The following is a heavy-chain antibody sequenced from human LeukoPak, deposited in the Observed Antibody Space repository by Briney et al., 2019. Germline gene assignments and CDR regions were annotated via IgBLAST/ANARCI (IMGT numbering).Heavy chain of an antibody. CDR3: AKSSIVGGSNY. J-gene: IGHJ4*02. V-gene: IGHV3-23*01. CDR1: GFTFSSYA. CDR2: ISGSGGST. Sequence: GGSLRLSCAAPGFTFSSYAMSWVRQAPGKGLEWVSAISGSGGSTYYADSVKGRFTISRDNSKNTLYLQMNSLRAEDTAVYYCAKSSIVGGSNYWGQGTLVTVSS. D-gene: IGHD2-15*01.